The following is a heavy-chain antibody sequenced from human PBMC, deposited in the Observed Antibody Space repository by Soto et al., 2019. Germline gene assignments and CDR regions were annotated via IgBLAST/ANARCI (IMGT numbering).Heavy chain of an antibody. CDR1: GGTFSSYA. V-gene: IGHV1-69*13. J-gene: IGHJ4*02. CDR2: IIPIFGTA. Sequence: GASVKVSCKASGGTFSSYAISWVRQAPGQGLEWMGGIIPIFGTANYAQKFQGRVTITADESTSTAYMELNSLRSEDTAVYCCARDLVTLHPPLSYWGQGTLVTVSS. D-gene: IGHD4-4*01. CDR3: ARDLVTLHPPLSY.